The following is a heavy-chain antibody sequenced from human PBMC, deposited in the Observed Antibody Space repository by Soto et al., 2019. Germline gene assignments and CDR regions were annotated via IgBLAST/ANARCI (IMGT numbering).Heavy chain of an antibody. V-gene: IGHV3-9*01. D-gene: IGHD2-21*02. J-gene: IGHJ6*02. CDR2: ISWNSATM. CDR3: AKDKGPRDRSITYCYWAALGMDV. Sequence: GGSLRLSCAASGFTFDDYVMHWVRQAPGKGLEWVSGISWNSATMGYADSVKGRFTISRGNAKNSLYLQMDSLRAEDTALYYCAKDKGPRDRSITYCYWAALGMDVWGQGTTVTVSS. CDR1: GFTFDDYV.